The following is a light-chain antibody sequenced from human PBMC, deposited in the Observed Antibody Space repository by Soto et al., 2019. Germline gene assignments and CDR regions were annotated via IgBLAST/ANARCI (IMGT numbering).Light chain of an antibody. CDR2: KAS. J-gene: IGKJ1*01. Sequence: DIQMTQSPSTLSASVGDRVTITCRTSQSISSWLAWYQQKPGKAPKLLIYKASILESGVPSRFSGSGSGTEFTLTISSLQPDDFATYYCQQYNSYSGTFGQGTKVDI. CDR1: QSISSW. V-gene: IGKV1-5*03. CDR3: QQYNSYSGT.